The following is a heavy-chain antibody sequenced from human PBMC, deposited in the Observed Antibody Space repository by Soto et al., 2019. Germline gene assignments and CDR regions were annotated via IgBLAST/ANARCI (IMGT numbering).Heavy chain of an antibody. V-gene: IGHV3-30*03. CDR2: ISYDGSNK. Sequence: GGSLRLSCAASGFTFSSYGMHWVRQAPGKGLEWVAVISYDGSNKYYADSVKGRFTISRDNSKNTLYLQMNSLRAGDTAVYYCARALFLLLFLSYFPNPRMDVWGQGTTVTVSS. CDR3: ARALFLLLFLSYFPNPRMDV. J-gene: IGHJ6*02. CDR1: GFTFSSYG. D-gene: IGHD3-3*01.